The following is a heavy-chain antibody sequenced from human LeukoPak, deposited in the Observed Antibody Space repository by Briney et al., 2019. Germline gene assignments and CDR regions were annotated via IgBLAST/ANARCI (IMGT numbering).Heavy chain of an antibody. CDR1: GGSISSGGYY. CDR3: ARLAGDRSPDY. D-gene: IGHD6-19*01. Sequence: SETLSLTCTVSGGSISSGGYYWSWIRQHPGKGLEWIGYIYYSGSTYYNPSLKSRVTISVDTSKSQFSLKLSSVTAADTAVYYCARLAGDRSPDYWGQGTLVTVSS. J-gene: IGHJ4*02. CDR2: IYYSGST. V-gene: IGHV4-31*03.